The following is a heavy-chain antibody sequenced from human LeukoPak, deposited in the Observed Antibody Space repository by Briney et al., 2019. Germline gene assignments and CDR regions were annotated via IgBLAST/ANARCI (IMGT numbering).Heavy chain of an antibody. CDR3: AKKYSSGQGRPYDY. J-gene: IGHJ4*02. Sequence: PGGSLRLSCAASGFTFDDYAMHWLRQAPGKGLEWVSGISWNSGSIGYADSVKGRFTISRDNAKNSLYLQMNSLRAEDTAIYYCAKKYSSGQGRPYDYWGQGTLVTVAS. CDR2: ISWNSGSI. CDR1: GFTFDDYA. D-gene: IGHD6-19*01. V-gene: IGHV3-9*01.